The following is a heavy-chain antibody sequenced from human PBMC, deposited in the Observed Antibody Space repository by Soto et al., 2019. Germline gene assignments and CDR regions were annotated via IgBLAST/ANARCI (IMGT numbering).Heavy chain of an antibody. J-gene: IGHJ5*02. CDR1: GGTFISYA. D-gene: IGHD2-15*01. V-gene: IGHV1-69*13. CDR2: IIPIFGTA. Sequence: SVKVSCKASGGTFISYAISWVRQAPGQGLEWMGGIIPIFGTANYAQKFQGRVTITADESTSTAYMELSSLRSEDTAVYYCASFSPVVVVAAPTGWFDPWGQGTLVTVSS. CDR3: ASFSPVVVVAAPTGWFDP.